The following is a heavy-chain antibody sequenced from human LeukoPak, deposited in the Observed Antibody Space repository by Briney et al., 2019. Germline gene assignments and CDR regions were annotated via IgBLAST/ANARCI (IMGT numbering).Heavy chain of an antibody. V-gene: IGHV1-18*01. J-gene: IGHJ4*02. CDR2: ISAYNSNT. CDR1: GYTFTSYG. D-gene: IGHD3-10*01. Sequence: ASVKVSCKASGYTFTSYGISWVRQAPGQGLEWMGWISAYNSNTNYAQKLQGRVTMTTDTSTSTAYMELRGLRSDDTAVYYCARDTSMVRGVTSFWFDYWGQGTLVTVSS. CDR3: ARDTSMVRGVTSFWFDY.